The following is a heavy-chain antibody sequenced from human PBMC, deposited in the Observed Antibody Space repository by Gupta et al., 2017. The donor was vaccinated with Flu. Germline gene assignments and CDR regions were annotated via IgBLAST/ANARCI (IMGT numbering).Heavy chain of an antibody. D-gene: IGHD2/OR15-2a*01. CDR2: VNPHSGST. J-gene: IGHJ5*02. Sequence: VQLVQSGADVGKAGASVTVSCKASGYRFTDSSIHWLRQAPGQGLEWMGRVNPHSGSTNYEHKFQGRVTLAMDTSISTAYMELTRLRSDDTAVYYCARERFCNTDSCYRWFDPWGQGTLVIVAS. CDR1: GYRFTDSS. CDR3: ARERFCNTDSCYRWFDP. V-gene: IGHV1-2*06.